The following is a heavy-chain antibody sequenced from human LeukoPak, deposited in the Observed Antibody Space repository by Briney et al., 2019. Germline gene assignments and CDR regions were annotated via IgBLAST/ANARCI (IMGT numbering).Heavy chain of an antibody. CDR3: ARDRCSSTSCYTHYFDY. D-gene: IGHD2-2*02. Sequence: GGSLRLSCAAAGLTFSNYGMHWVRQAPGKGLQWVAYIRYDGRNKYSADSVKGRFTISGDTSKNTLYLQMNSLRAEDTVVYYCARDRCSSTSCYTHYFDYWGQGTLVTVSS. CDR2: IRYDGRNK. J-gene: IGHJ4*02. CDR1: GLTFSNYG. V-gene: IGHV3-30*02.